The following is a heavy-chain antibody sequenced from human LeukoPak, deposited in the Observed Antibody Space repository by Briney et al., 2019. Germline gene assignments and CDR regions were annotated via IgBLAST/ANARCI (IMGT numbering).Heavy chain of an antibody. CDR1: GYTFTGYY. Sequence: ASVTVSCTASGYTFTGYYMHWVRQPPGQGLEWMGLINTNSGGTNYAQKFQGRVTMTRDTSISTAYMELSRLRSDDTAVYYCARGGIAARLYYYYMDVWGKGTTVTVSS. V-gene: IGHV1-2*02. CDR2: INTNSGGT. J-gene: IGHJ6*03. D-gene: IGHD6-6*01. CDR3: ARGGIAARLYYYYMDV.